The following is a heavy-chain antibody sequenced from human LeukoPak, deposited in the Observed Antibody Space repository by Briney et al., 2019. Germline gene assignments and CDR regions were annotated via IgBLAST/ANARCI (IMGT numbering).Heavy chain of an antibody. V-gene: IGHV4-4*02. CDR1: GASISSSNW. CDR3: ARFIFGVLGGWYFDL. J-gene: IGHJ2*01. D-gene: IGHD3-3*02. Sequence: SGTLSLTCAVSGASISSSNWWSWARQPPGKGLEWIGEINHSGSTNYNPSLKSRVIISVDTSKNQFSLKLSSVTAADTSVYYCARFIFGVLGGWYFDLWGRGTLVTVSS. CDR2: INHSGST.